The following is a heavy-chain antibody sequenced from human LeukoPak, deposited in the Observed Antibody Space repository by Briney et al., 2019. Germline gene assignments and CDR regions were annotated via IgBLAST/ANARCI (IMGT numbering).Heavy chain of an antibody. V-gene: IGHV1-18*01. CDR2: ISAYNGNT. Sequence: ASVKVSCKASGYTFTSYGISWVRQAPGQGLEWMGWISAYNGNTNYAQKFQGRVTMTEDTSTDTAYMELSSLRSEDTAVYYCATTYSSGWTGIFDYWGQGTLVTVSA. CDR1: GYTFTSYG. J-gene: IGHJ4*02. CDR3: ATTYSSGWTGIFDY. D-gene: IGHD6-19*01.